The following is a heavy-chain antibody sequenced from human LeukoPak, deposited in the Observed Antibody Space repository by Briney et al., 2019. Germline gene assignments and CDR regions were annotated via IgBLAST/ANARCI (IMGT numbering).Heavy chain of an antibody. D-gene: IGHD5-18*01. CDR3: ARAEGSGYSYGYYYFDY. V-gene: IGHV5-51*01. CDR2: IYPGDSDT. CDR1: GYSFTNYW. J-gene: IGHJ4*02. Sequence: GESLKISCKGSGYSFTNYWIGWVRQMPGKGLEWMGIIYPGDSDTRYSPSFQGQVTISADKSISTAYLQWSSLKASDTAMYYCARAEGSGYSYGYYYFDYWGQGTLVTVSS.